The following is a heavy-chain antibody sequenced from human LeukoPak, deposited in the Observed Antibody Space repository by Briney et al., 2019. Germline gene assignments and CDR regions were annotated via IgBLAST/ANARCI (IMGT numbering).Heavy chain of an antibody. J-gene: IGHJ4*02. D-gene: IGHD1-26*01. CDR1: GYTFTSHG. V-gene: IGHV1-8*02. Sequence: ASVKVSCKASGYTFTSHGISWVRQAPGQGLEWMGWMNPNSGNTGYAQKFQGRVTMTRNTSISTAYMELSSLRSEDTAVYYCARFSGSYDYWGQGTLVTVSS. CDR2: MNPNSGNT. CDR3: ARFSGSYDY.